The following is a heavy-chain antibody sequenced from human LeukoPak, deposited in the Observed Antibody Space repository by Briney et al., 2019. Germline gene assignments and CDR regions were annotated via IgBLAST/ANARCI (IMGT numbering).Heavy chain of an antibody. D-gene: IGHD2-2*01. V-gene: IGHV3-53*01. Sequence: GGSLRLSCAASGFTVSSNYMIWVPQAPGKGLEWVSVFYSGGNTYYADSVKGRFTISRDNSKNTLYLQMNSLRAEDTAVYYCARGARRICSGTSCPFDPWGQGTRVTVSS. CDR1: GFTVSSNY. J-gene: IGHJ5*02. CDR3: ARGARRICSGTSCPFDP. CDR2: FYSGGNT.